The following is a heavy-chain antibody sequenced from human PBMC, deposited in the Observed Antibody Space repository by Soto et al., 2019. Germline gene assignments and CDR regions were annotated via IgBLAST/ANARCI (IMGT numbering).Heavy chain of an antibody. J-gene: IGHJ6*04. CDR3: GRRLMIGKAFTHVRKV. CDR2: VSSSGST. D-gene: IGHD3-3*02. V-gene: IGHV4-59*01. CDR1: GHSISNYY. Sequence: SETLSLTCVVSGHSISNYYWRWIRQPPGKGLEWIGDVSSSGSTNYNPSLKSRPIVSLDTSKSQLPLKLNSVTAADTAVYYCGRRLMIGKAFTHVRKVWGKGTPFTASS.